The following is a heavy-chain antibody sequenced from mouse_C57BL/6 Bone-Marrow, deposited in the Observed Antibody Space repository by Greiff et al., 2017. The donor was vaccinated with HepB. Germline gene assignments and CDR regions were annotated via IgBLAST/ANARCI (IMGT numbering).Heavy chain of an antibody. V-gene: IGHV1-22*01. Sequence: EVQLQQSGPELVKPGASVKMSCKASGYTLTDYNMNWVKQSHGKSLEWIGYINPNNGGTNYNQKFKGKATLTVNKSSSTAYMELRSLTAEDSAVYYCARKSSYAGWYFDVWGTGTTVTVSS. CDR1: GYTLTDYN. CDR3: ARKSSYAGWYFDV. CDR2: INPNNGGT. J-gene: IGHJ1*03. D-gene: IGHD1-1*01.